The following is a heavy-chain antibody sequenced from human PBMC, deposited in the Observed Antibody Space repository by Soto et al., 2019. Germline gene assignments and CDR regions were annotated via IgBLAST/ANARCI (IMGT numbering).Heavy chain of an antibody. CDR2: IKSQGEGGTT. V-gene: IGHV3-15*01. CDR1: GFGFSDAW. CDR3: ATFRSYSDS. J-gene: IGHJ4*02. Sequence: EMQLVESGGGLVKPGGSLRLSCSASGFGFSDAWMTWVRQAPGKRLEWVGRIKSQGEGGTTEYAAAVKGRFTISRDDSESTLYLQMNSLKTEDTAVYYCATFRSYSDSWGQGTLVTVSS.